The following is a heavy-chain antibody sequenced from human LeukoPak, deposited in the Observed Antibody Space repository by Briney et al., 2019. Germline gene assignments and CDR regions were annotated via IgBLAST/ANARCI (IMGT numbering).Heavy chain of an antibody. CDR3: ARSACSGDGCFLDY. Sequence: ASVKVSCKASGYTFTNYYIHWVRQAPGQGLEWMGIIHPSGGGTSYAQKFQGRVTMTSDMSTNTLYMELSSLRSEDTAVYYCARSACSGDGCFLDYWGQGTLLTVSP. V-gene: IGHV1-46*01. D-gene: IGHD2-15*01. CDR2: IHPSGGGT. J-gene: IGHJ4*02. CDR1: GYTFTNYY.